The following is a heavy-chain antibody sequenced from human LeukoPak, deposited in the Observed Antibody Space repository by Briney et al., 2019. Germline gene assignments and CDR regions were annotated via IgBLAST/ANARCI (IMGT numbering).Heavy chain of an antibody. Sequence: SETLSLTCTVSGGCISSYYWSWIQKPPGKRLEWIGYIYYSGSTNYNPSLKSRVTISVDTSKNQFSLKLSSVTAADTAVYYCASVSYYYYYMDVWGIGTTVTISS. CDR1: GGCISSYY. CDR3: ASVSYYYYYMDV. CDR2: IYYSGST. J-gene: IGHJ6*03. V-gene: IGHV4-59*01.